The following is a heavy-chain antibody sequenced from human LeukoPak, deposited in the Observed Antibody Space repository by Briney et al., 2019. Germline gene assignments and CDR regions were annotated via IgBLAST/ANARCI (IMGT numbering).Heavy chain of an antibody. CDR2: ISSSSSYI. CDR1: GFTFSSYS. V-gene: IGHV3-21*01. J-gene: IGHJ4*02. CDR3: ARSEGVRGVPYYFDY. D-gene: IGHD3-10*01. Sequence: GGSLRLSCAASGFTFSSYSMNWVRQAPGKGLEWVSSISSSSSYIYYADSVKGRFTISRDNAKNSLYLQMNSLRAENTAVYYCARSEGVRGVPYYFDYWGQGTLVTVSS.